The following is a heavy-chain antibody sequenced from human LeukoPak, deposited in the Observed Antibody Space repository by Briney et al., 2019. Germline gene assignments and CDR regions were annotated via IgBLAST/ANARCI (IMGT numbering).Heavy chain of an antibody. J-gene: IGHJ4*02. Sequence: GGSLRLSCAASGFTFSSYGMHWVRQAPGKGLEWVAFIRYDGSNKYYADSVKGRFTISRDNSKNTLYLQMNSLRAEDTAVYYCAKGAVTTGGYFDYWGQGTLVTVSS. D-gene: IGHD4-17*01. CDR1: GFTFSSYG. V-gene: IGHV3-30*02. CDR2: IRYDGSNK. CDR3: AKGAVTTGGYFDY.